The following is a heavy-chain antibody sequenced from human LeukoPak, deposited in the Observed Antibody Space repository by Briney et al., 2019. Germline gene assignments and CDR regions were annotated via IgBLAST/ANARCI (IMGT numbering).Heavy chain of an antibody. V-gene: IGHV1-46*01. D-gene: IGHD4-23*01. J-gene: IGHJ5*02. CDR3: ARDNSIHERGWWFDP. CDR2: INPRGTST. CDR1: GYSFTSHY. Sequence: ASVKVSCKASGYSFTSHYMYWVRKAPGQGLEWMGLINPRGTSTVYAEKFQGRIIITRDMSTTTDYMELSSLKSDDTAVYYCARDNSIHERGWWFDPWGQGTLVTVSS.